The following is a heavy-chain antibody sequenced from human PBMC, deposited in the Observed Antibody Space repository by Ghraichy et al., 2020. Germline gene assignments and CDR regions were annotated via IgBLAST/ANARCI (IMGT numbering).Heavy chain of an antibody. V-gene: IGHV1-69*13. CDR2: IIPMFGAA. CDR3: ARVACIDLTTGSRYLDY. Sequence: SVKVSCKASGGTFSRHAISWVRQAPGQGLEWMGGIIPMFGAANYAQKFQGRVTITADESTSTAYMELSSLRSEDTAVFYCARVACIDLTTGSRYLDYWGQGTLVIVSS. J-gene: IGHJ4*02. CDR1: GGTFSRHA. D-gene: IGHD4-17*01.